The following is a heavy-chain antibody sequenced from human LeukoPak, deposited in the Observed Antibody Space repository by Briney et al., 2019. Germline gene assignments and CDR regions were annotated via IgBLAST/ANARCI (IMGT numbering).Heavy chain of an antibody. D-gene: IGHD3-10*01. CDR2: IIPIFGTA. Sequence: SVKVSCKASGGTFSSYAISWVRQAPGQGLEWMGGIIPIFGTANYAQKFQGRVTITEDESTSTAYMELSSLRSEDTAVCYCARDRAVSSGSYSGYFDYWGQGTLVTVSS. J-gene: IGHJ4*02. CDR1: GGTFSSYA. V-gene: IGHV1-69*01. CDR3: ARDRAVSSGSYSGYFDY.